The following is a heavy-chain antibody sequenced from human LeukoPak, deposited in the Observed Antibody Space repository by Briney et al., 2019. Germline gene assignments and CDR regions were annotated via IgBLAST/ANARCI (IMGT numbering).Heavy chain of an antibody. V-gene: IGHV3-15*07. J-gene: IGHJ4*02. CDR2: IKSKTDGGTT. CDR1: GFTFSSYS. Sequence: GGSLRLSCAASGFTFSSYSMNWVRQAPGKGLGWVGRIKSKTDGGTTDYAAPVKGRFTISRDDSKNTLYLQMNSLKTEDTAVYYCSVDTAMVPTDYWGQGTLVTVSS. D-gene: IGHD5-18*01. CDR3: SVDTAMVPTDY.